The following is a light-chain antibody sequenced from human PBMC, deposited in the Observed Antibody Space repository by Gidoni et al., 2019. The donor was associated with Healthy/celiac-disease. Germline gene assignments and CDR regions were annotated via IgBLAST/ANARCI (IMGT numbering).Light chain of an antibody. CDR1: SSTIGAGYD. V-gene: IGLV1-40*01. J-gene: IGLJ3*02. Sequence: QSVLTPPPSVSGAPGQRVPISCTGSSSTIGAGYDVHWYQQLPGTAPKLLIYGNSNRPSGVPDRFSGSKSGTSASLAITGLQAEDEADYYCQYYDSSLSGSVFGGGTKLTVL. CDR3: QYYDSSLSGSV. CDR2: GNS.